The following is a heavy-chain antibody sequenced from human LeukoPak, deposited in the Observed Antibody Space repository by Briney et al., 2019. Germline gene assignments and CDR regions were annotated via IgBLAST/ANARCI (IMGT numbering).Heavy chain of an antibody. CDR3: ARGSNYYDSSGYSVWFDP. CDR2: IYTSGST. CDR1: GGSISSYY. Sequence: SETLSLTCTVSGGSISSYYWSWIRQPAGKGLEWIGRIYTSGSTNYNPSLKSRVTMSVDTSKNQFSLKRSSVTAADTAVYYCARGSNYYDSSGYSVWFDPWGQGTLVTVSS. D-gene: IGHD3-22*01. V-gene: IGHV4-4*07. J-gene: IGHJ5*02.